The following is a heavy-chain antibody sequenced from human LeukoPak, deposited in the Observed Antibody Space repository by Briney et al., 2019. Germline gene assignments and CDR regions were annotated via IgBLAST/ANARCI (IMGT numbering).Heavy chain of an antibody. D-gene: IGHD2-2*01. J-gene: IGHJ4*02. CDR2: INPSGGST. CDR1: GYTFTSYY. V-gene: IGHV1-46*01. Sequence: ASVKVSCKASGYTFTSYYMHWVRQAPGQGLEWMGIINPSGGSTSYAQKFQGRVTITTDESTSAAYMELSSLRSEDTAVYYCARGPPYCSSTSCYEDYWGQGTLVTVSS. CDR3: ARGPPYCSSTSCYEDY.